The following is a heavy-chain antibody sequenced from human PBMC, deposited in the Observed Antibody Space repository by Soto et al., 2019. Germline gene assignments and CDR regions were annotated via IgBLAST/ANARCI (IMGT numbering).Heavy chain of an antibody. CDR2: IYYTGKT. Sequence: SEGLSRTGAGFGGSVEIGGCYCTWIRQHPGKGLEWMGYIYYTGKTYYNPSLESRLTMSVDTSKNQFSLKLSSVTAADTGVYYCARDGSSTANWIAPWGQGTPVTVS. CDR1: GGSVEIGGCY. V-gene: IGHV4-31*11. D-gene: IGHD2-15*01. CDR3: ARDGSSTANWIAP. J-gene: IGHJ5*02.